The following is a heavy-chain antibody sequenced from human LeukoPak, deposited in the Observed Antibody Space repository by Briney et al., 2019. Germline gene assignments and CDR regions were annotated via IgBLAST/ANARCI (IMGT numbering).Heavy chain of an antibody. CDR3: ATGPYSSSWLPFDY. Sequence: ASVKVSCKASGYTFTGYYMHWVRQAPGQGLEWMGWINPNSGGTHYAQKFQGRVTMTRDTSINTAYMELSRLRSDDTAVYYCATGPYSSSWLPFDYWGQGSLVTVSS. J-gene: IGHJ4*02. CDR1: GYTFTGYY. D-gene: IGHD6-13*01. V-gene: IGHV1-2*02. CDR2: INPNSGGT.